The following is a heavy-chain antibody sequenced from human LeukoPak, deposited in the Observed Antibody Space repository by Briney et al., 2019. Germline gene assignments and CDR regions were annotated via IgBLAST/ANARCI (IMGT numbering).Heavy chain of an antibody. J-gene: IGHJ6*03. CDR1: GYTFTGYY. Sequence: ASVKVSCKASGYTFTGYYMHWVRQAPGQGLEWMGWINPNSGGTNYAQKFQGRVTMTRDTSISTAYMELSRLRSDDTAVYYCAVSLEPMGHYYMDVWGKGTTVTISS. CDR2: INPNSGGT. V-gene: IGHV1-2*02. CDR3: AVSLEPMGHYYMDV. D-gene: IGHD1-1*01.